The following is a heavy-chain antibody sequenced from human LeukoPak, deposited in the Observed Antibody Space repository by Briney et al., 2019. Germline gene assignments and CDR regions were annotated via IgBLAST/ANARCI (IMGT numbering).Heavy chain of an antibody. D-gene: IGHD1-26*01. J-gene: IGHJ3*02. V-gene: IGHV1-2*02. CDR1: GYTFTGYY. CDR3: ARWEPDTPSAFDI. CDR2: INPNSGGT. Sequence: AASVKVSCKASGYTFTGYYMHWVRQAPGQGLEWMGWINPNSGGTNYAQKFQGRVTMTRDTSVSTAYMELSRLRSDDTAVYYCARWEPDTPSAFDIWGQGTMVTVSS.